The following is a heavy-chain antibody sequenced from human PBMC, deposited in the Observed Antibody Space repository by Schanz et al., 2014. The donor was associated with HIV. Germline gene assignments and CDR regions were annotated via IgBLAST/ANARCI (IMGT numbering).Heavy chain of an antibody. Sequence: EVQLVESGGGLVKPGGSLRLSCAASGFIFSSYTIYWVRQTPEKGLEWVSSISGNSRYIYYAESVKGRFTISRDNAKNSLYLQMNFIRAEDTAVYYCARDSGSYVYFDDWGQGTLVTVSS. CDR2: ISGNSRYI. D-gene: IGHD1-26*01. J-gene: IGHJ4*02. CDR1: GFIFSSYT. CDR3: ARDSGSYVYFDD. V-gene: IGHV3-21*02.